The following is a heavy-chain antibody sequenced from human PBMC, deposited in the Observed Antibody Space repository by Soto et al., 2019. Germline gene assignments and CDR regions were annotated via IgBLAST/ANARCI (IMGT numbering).Heavy chain of an antibody. CDR1: GDSISLSNNY. D-gene: IGHD5-18*01. V-gene: IGHV4-30-4*01. J-gene: IGHJ5*02. Sequence: PSATLSLTCTVSGDSISLSNNYWSWIRQPPGEGLEWIGFISYSGTTSYSPSLKSRLAISLDTSKNQFSLSLSSVTAADTAVYYCARGRGYSYGLDPWGQGTLVTVSS. CDR2: ISYSGTT. CDR3: ARGRGYSYGLDP.